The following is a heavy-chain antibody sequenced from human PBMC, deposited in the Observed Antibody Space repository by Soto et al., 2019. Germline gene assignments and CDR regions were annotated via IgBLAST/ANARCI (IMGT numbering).Heavy chain of an antibody. V-gene: IGHV1-8*01. Sequence: GASVKVSCKASGYTFTSYDINWVRQATGQGLEWMGWMNPNSGNTGYAQKFKGRVTMTRNTSISTANKELSSLRSEDTAVYYCARGLQLSPYYFDYWGQGTLVTVSS. J-gene: IGHJ4*02. CDR1: GYTFTSYD. CDR3: ARGLQLSPYYFDY. CDR2: MNPNSGNT.